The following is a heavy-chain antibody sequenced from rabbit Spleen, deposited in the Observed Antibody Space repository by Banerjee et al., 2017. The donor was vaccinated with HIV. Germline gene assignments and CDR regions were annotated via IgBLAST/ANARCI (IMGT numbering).Heavy chain of an antibody. CDR3: ATATNYYYIYFKL. J-gene: IGHJ4*01. Sequence: QSLEESGGDLVKPGGTLTLTCKASGIDFSSFYWICWVRQAPGKGLEWIACIDAGSSGGTYYASWAKGRFTISKTSSTTVTLQMTSLTDADTATYFCATATNYYYIYFKLWGPGTLVTVS. V-gene: IGHV1S40*01. CDR1: GIDFSSFYW. D-gene: IGHD1-1*01. CDR2: IDAGSSGGT.